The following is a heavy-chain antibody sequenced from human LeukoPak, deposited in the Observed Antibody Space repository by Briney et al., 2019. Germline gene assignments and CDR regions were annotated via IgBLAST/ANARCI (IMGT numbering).Heavy chain of an antibody. CDR2: IYRSGST. CDR3: ARAPSVVVVATRAHWFDP. CDR1: GYSISSGYY. D-gene: IGHD2-15*01. J-gene: IGHJ5*02. V-gene: IGHV4-38-2*02. Sequence: SETLSLTCTVSGYSISSGYYWGWIRQPPGKGLEWIGGIYRSGSTYYNPSLKSRVTISVDTSKNQFSLKLSSVTAGDTAVYYCARAPSVVVVATRAHWFDPWGQGTLVTVSS.